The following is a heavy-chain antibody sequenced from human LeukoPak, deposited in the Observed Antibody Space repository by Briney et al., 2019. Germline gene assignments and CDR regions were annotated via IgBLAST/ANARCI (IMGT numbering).Heavy chain of an antibody. V-gene: IGHV1-3*01. CDR3: ARPRAIVKYYYDSSAYYSSFDY. CDR2: INAGNGDT. CDR1: GYTFTSYA. Sequence: ASVKVSRKASGYTFTSYAMNWVRQAPGQRLEWMGWINAGNGDTKYSQKFQGRVTIIRDTSASTAYMELSSLRSEDTAVYYCARPRAIVKYYYDSSAYYSSFDYWGQGTLVTVSS. D-gene: IGHD3-22*01. J-gene: IGHJ4*02.